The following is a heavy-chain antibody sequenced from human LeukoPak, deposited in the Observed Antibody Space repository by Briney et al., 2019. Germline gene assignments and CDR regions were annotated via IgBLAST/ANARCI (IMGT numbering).Heavy chain of an antibody. CDR2: IIPILGIA. V-gene: IGHV1-69*04. CDR3: ARDLGDGYNFVGAAGFDY. D-gene: IGHD5-24*01. Sequence: ASVKVSCKASGSTFSSYAISWVRQAPGQGLEWMGRIIPILGIANYAQKFQGRVTITADKSTSTAYMELSSLRSEDTAVYYCARDLGDGYNFVGAAGFDYWGQGTLVTVSS. J-gene: IGHJ4*02. CDR1: GSTFSSYA.